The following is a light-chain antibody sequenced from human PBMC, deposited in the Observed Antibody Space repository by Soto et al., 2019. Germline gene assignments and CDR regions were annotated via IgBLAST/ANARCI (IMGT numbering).Light chain of an antibody. CDR2: RNN. CDR3: AAWDAGVSGPA. CDR1: SSNIGSKY. Sequence: QSVLTQPPSASGTPGQRVTISCSGSSSNIGSKYVYWYQQLPGTAPKLLMYRNNQRPSGVPDRFSGSMSGTSASLAISGLRSEDEADYYCAAWDAGVSGPAFGGGTKLTVL. V-gene: IGLV1-47*01. J-gene: IGLJ2*01.